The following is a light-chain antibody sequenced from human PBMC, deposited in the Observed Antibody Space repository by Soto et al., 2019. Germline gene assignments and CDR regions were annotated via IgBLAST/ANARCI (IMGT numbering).Light chain of an antibody. J-gene: IGLJ1*01. V-gene: IGLV3-9*01. Sequence: SYELTQPLSASVALGQTARITCGGNNIGSKNVHWYQQKPGQAPVLVMYRDSNRPSGIPERFSGSNSGNTATLTISRAQAGDEADYYCQVWDSSTSAYVFGTGTKLTVL. CDR2: RDS. CDR1: NIGSKN. CDR3: QVWDSSTSAYV.